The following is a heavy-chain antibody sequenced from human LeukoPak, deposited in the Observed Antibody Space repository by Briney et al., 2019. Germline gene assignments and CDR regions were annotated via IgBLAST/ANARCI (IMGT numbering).Heavy chain of an antibody. CDR2: IYYSGST. J-gene: IGHJ5*02. V-gene: IGHV4-59*08. CDR1: GGSISSYY. Sequence: PSETLSLTCTVSGGSISSYYWSWIRQPPGKGLEWIGYIYYSGSTNYNPSLKGRVTISVDTSKNQFSLKLSSVTAADTAVYYCARTLRSSGWYWFDPWGQGTLVTVSS. D-gene: IGHD6-19*01. CDR3: ARTLRSSGWYWFDP.